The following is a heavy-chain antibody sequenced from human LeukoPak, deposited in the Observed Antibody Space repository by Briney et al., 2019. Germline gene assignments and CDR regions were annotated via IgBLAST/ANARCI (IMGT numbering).Heavy chain of an antibody. CDR1: GGSFSGYY. CDR2: INHSGST. V-gene: IGHV4-34*01. J-gene: IGHJ4*02. D-gene: IGHD6-19*01. Sequence: SETLSLTCAVYGGSFSGYYWSWIRQPPGKGLEWIGEINHSGSTNYNPSLKSRVTISVDTSKYQFSLKLSSVTAADTAVYYCARTYSSGHDYWGQGTLVTVSS. CDR3: ARTYSSGHDY.